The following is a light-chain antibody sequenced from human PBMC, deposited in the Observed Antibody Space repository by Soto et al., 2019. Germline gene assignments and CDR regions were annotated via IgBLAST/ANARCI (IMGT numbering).Light chain of an antibody. CDR1: QSVLYSSNNKNY. Sequence: DIVMTQSPDSLAVSLGERATINCKSSQSVLYSSNNKNYLAWYQQKPGQPPKLLIYWGSTREAGVPDRFSGSGSGTDFTLTISSLQAEDVAVYYCQQYYSTRLTFGPGTKVDIK. CDR3: QQYYSTRLT. J-gene: IGKJ3*01. CDR2: WGS. V-gene: IGKV4-1*01.